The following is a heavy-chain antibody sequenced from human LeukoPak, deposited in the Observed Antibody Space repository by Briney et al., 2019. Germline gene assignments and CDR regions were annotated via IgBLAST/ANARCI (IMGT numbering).Heavy chain of an antibody. CDR2: IYHSGST. J-gene: IGHJ5*02. D-gene: IGHD3-16*01. CDR1: GGSISSGGYY. CDR3: ARDGLGDNWFDP. V-gene: IGHV4-30-2*01. Sequence: PSETLSLTCTVSGGSISSGGYYWSWIRQPPGKGLEWIGYIYHSGSTYYNPSLKSRVTISVDRSKNQFSLKLSSVTAADTAVYYCARDGLGDNWFDPWGQGTLVTVSS.